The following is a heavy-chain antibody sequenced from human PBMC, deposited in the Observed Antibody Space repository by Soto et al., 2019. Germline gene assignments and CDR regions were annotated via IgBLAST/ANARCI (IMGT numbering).Heavy chain of an antibody. CDR3: AKVPQPYTNYHFYYMDV. D-gene: IGHD4-4*01. Sequence: PGGSLRLSCAASGFTFDDYGMHWVRQAPGKGLEWVSSINWNSGSIGYAASVKGRFTISRDNAKNSLYLQMNSLRTEDTALYYCAKVPQPYTNYHFYYMDVWGKGTTVTVSS. CDR2: INWNSGSI. J-gene: IGHJ6*03. V-gene: IGHV3-9*01. CDR1: GFTFDDYG.